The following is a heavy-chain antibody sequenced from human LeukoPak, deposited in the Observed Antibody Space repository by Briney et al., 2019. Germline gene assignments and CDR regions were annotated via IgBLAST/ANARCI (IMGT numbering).Heavy chain of an antibody. V-gene: IGHV4-31*03. Sequence: SETLSLTCTVSGGSISSGGYYWSWIRQHPGKGLEWIGYIYYSGSTYYNPSLKSRVTISVDTSKNQFSLKLSSVTAADTAVYYCAREQYYYDSSGWGYYHGMDVWGQGTTVTVSS. CDR1: GGSISSGGYY. D-gene: IGHD3-22*01. J-gene: IGHJ6*02. CDR2: IYYSGST. CDR3: AREQYYYDSSGWGYYHGMDV.